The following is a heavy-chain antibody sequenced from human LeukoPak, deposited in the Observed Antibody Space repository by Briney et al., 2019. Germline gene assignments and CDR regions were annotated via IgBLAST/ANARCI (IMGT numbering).Heavy chain of an antibody. J-gene: IGHJ5*02. CDR2: ISNSGTII. D-gene: IGHD1-26*01. CDR1: GFTFSDYY. V-gene: IGHV3-11*01. Sequence: GGSLRLSCAASGFTFSDYYMSWIRQAPGKGLEWVSYISNSGTIIEYIDSVKGRFTISRDNARNSLYLAINSLRVEDTAVYYCARDGSGSFTTDWFDTWVQGTLVTVSS. CDR3: ARDGSGSFTTDWFDT.